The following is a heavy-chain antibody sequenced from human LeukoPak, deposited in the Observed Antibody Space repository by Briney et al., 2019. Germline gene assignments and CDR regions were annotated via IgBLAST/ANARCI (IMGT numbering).Heavy chain of an antibody. CDR3: ARRLYYGDYVLFDY. CDR1: GGSISSGGYS. V-gene: IGHV4-30-2*01. Sequence: SQTLSLTCAVSGGSISSGGYSWSWIRQPPGKGLEWIGEINHSGSTNYNPSLKSRVTISVDTSKNQFSLKLSSVTAADTAVYYCARRLYYGDYVLFDYWGQGTLVTVSS. J-gene: IGHJ4*02. CDR2: INHSGST. D-gene: IGHD4-17*01.